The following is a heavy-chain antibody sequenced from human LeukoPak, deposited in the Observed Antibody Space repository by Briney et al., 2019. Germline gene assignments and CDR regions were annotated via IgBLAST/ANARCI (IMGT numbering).Heavy chain of an antibody. CDR2: ICASGAGT. V-gene: IGHV3-23*01. CDR1: GFTFSNYA. D-gene: IGHD2-21*02. CDR3: AKDEGSSVTGGYYFDS. J-gene: IGHJ4*02. Sequence: GGSLRLSCAASGFTFSNYAMSWVRQAPGNGLEWISAICASGAGTYYADSVKGRFTISKDKSKNTLFLQMDTLRAEDTAIYYCAKDEGSSVTGGYYFDSWGQGTLVTVSS.